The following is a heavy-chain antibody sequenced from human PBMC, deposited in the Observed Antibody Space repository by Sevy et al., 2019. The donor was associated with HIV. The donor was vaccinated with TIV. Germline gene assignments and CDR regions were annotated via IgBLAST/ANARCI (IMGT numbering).Heavy chain of an antibody. Sequence: GGSLRLSCAASGFTFSAYYMTWIRQAPGKGLEWVSYISGAGTYTNYVESVKGRFTISRDNSKNSLYLQMNSLRAEDTAVYFCARSRSNYVDYYFDYWGQGILVTVSS. CDR2: ISGAGTYT. CDR3: ARSRSNYVDYYFDY. V-gene: IGHV3-11*06. CDR1: GFTFSAYY. D-gene: IGHD4-17*01. J-gene: IGHJ4*02.